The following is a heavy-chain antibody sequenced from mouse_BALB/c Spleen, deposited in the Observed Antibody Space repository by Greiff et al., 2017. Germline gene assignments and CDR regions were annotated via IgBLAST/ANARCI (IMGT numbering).Heavy chain of an antibody. D-gene: IGHD3-2*01. J-gene: IGHJ4*01. V-gene: IGHV3-2*02. Sequence: VQLQQSGPGLVKPSQSLSLTCTVTGYSITSDYAWNWIRQFPGNKLEWMGYISYSGSTSYNPSLKSRISITRDTSKNQFFLQLNSVTTEDTATYYCALDSSGYVHYYAMDYWGQGTSVTVSS. CDR1: GYSITSDYA. CDR2: ISYSGST. CDR3: ALDSSGYVHYYAMDY.